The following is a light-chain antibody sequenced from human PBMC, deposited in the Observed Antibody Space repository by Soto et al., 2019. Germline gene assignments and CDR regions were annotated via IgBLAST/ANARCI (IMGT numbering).Light chain of an antibody. J-gene: IGKJ2*01. CDR3: QQYGSSPYT. CDR1: QSVSSSY. V-gene: IGKV3-20*01. Sequence: EIVLTQSPGTLSLSPGERATLSCRANQSVSSSYLAWYQQKPGQAPRLLIYGASSRATGIPDRFSGSGSGTDFTLTTTRLEPEDFAMYYCQQYGSSPYTFGQGTKLEIK. CDR2: GAS.